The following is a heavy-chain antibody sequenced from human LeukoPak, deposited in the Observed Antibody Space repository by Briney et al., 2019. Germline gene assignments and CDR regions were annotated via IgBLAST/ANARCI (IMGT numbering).Heavy chain of an antibody. CDR2: INSDGSSI. V-gene: IGHV3-74*01. D-gene: IGHD2-21*01. CDR1: GFTFSSYW. CDR3: ARALRGDSWYSAY. J-gene: IGHJ4*02. Sequence: PGGSLRLSCVVSGFTFSSYWMHWVRQAPGKGLVWVSRINSDGSSIRYADSVKGRFTISRDNSKNTLYLQMDSLRDEDTGVYYCARALRGDSWYSAYWGQGTLVTVSS.